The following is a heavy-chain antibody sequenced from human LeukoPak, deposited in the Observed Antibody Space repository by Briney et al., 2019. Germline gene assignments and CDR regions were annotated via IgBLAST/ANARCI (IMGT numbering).Heavy chain of an antibody. Sequence: GGSLRLSCVASGFTFSSYWMSWVRQAPGKGLEWVANIKQDGSEKYYVDSVKGRFTISRDNAKNSLYLQMNSLRAEDTAVYYCARDFAHSDFWSGKYYFDYWGQGTLVTVSS. J-gene: IGHJ4*02. V-gene: IGHV3-7*01. CDR1: GFTFSSYW. D-gene: IGHD3-3*01. CDR2: IKQDGSEK. CDR3: ARDFAHSDFWSGKYYFDY.